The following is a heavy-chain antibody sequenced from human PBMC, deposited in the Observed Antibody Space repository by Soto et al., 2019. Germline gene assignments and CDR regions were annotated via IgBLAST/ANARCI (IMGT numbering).Heavy chain of an antibody. CDR1: GYTFTSYG. D-gene: IGHD3-16*02. V-gene: IGHV1-18*01. J-gene: IGHJ6*03. CDR2: ISAYNGNT. Sequence: ASVKVSCKASGYTFTSYGISWVRQAPGQGLEWMGWISAYNGNTNYAQKLQGRVTMTTDKSTSTAYMELRSLRSDDSAVQYCARGGSMITFGGVIVEGYYYYYMDVWGKGTTVTVSS. CDR3: ARGGSMITFGGVIVEGYYYYYMDV.